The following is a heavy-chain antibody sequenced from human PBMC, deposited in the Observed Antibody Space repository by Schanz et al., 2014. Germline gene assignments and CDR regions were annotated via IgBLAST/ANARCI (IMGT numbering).Heavy chain of an antibody. Sequence: QVQLVQSGAEVKKPGASVKVSCKASGYTFTSYDINWVRQAPGQGLEWMGWMNPTNGNTGYAQKFQGRVTMTRNTSISTAFMELSGLRSEDTAVYYCARGYSNVPYWGQGTLVTVSS. J-gene: IGHJ4*02. CDR3: ARGYSNVPY. CDR2: MNPTNGNT. V-gene: IGHV1-8*01. D-gene: IGHD4-4*01. CDR1: GYTFTSYD.